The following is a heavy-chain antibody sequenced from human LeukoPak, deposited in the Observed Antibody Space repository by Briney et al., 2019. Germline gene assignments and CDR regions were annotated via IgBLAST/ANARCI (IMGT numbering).Heavy chain of an antibody. CDR2: IYHSGST. D-gene: IGHD3-3*01. Sequence: SETLSLTCAVSGYSISSGYYWGWIRQPPGKGLEWIGSIYHSGSTYYNPSLKSRVTISVDTSKNQFSLKLSSVTAADMAVYYCASVEYYDFWSGYPTYYFDYWGQGTLVTVSS. CDR3: ASVEYYDFWSGYPTYYFDY. V-gene: IGHV4-38-2*01. J-gene: IGHJ4*02. CDR1: GYSISSGYY.